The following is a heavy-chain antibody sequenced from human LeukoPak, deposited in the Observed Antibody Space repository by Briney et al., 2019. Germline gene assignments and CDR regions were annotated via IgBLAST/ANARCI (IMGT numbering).Heavy chain of an antibody. J-gene: IGHJ1*01. D-gene: IGHD1-1*01. CDR3: VRDLMGSGSTTAYLHH. V-gene: IGHV3-21*01. Sequence: GGSLRLSCAASGFTFSDYSMNWVRQAPGKGLEWVSSISRRSRHVYYAGSVQGRFTISRDNAENSLYLQMSSLRAEDMAVYFSVRDLMGSGSTTAYLHHWGQGTLVTVSS. CDR1: GFTFSDYS. CDR2: ISRRSRHV.